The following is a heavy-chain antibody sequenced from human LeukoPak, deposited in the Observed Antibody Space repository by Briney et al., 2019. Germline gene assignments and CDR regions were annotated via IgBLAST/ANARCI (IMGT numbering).Heavy chain of an antibody. V-gene: IGHV3-15*01. D-gene: IGHD3-22*01. CDR3: TTVGSYDSSGYYYNDFDY. CDR1: GFTFSNAW. J-gene: IGHJ4*02. CDR2: IKSKTDGGTT. Sequence: TGGSLRLSCAASGFTFSNAWMSWVRQAPGKGPEWVGRIKSKTDGGTTDYAAPVKGRFTISRDDSKNTLYLQMNSLKTEDTAVYYCTTVGSYDSSGYYYNDFDYWGQGTLVTVSS.